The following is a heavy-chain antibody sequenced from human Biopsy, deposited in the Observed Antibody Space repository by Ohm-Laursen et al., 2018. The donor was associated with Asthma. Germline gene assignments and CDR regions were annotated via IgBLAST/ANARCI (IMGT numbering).Heavy chain of an antibody. CDR3: ARTYYDFLTGQVNDAFVI. CDR2: INAGNGNT. CDR1: GYTFISYA. Sequence: ASVKVSCKASGYTFISYAIHWVRQAPGQRLEWMGWINAGNGNTKYSQKFQGRVTITRDTSASTAYMLLSSLRSEDTAVYYCARTYYDFLTGQVNDAFVIWGQGTVVTVSS. V-gene: IGHV1-3*01. D-gene: IGHD3-9*01. J-gene: IGHJ3*02.